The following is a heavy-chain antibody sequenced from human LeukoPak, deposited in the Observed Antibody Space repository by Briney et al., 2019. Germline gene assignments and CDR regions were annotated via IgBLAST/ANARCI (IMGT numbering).Heavy chain of an antibody. V-gene: IGHV3-9*01. CDR1: GFTFDDYA. CDR3: AKDVTGTGAFDI. J-gene: IGHJ3*02. CDR2: ITWNSGTI. D-gene: IGHD1-7*01. Sequence: GGSLRLSCAASGFTFDDYAMHWVRQGPGKGLEWVSGITWNSGTIGYADSVRGRFTISRDNAKNSLYLQMNSLRAEDTALYYCAKDVTGTGAFDIWGQGTMVTVSS.